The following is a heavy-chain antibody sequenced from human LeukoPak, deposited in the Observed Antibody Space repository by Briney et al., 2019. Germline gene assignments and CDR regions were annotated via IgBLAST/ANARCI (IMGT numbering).Heavy chain of an antibody. V-gene: IGHV4-59*01. CDR3: ARCGYIYGSLPYYYMDV. J-gene: IGHJ6*03. CDR1: GGSISSYY. Sequence: PSETLSLTCTVSGGSISSYYWSWIRQPPGKGLEWIGYIYYSGSTNYNPSLKSRVTISVDTSKNQFSLKLSSVTAADTAVYYCARCGYIYGSLPYYYMDVWGKGTTVTISS. CDR2: IYYSGST. D-gene: IGHD5-18*01.